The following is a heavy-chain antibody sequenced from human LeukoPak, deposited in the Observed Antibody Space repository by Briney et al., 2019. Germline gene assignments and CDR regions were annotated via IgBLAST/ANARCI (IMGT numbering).Heavy chain of an antibody. V-gene: IGHV3-20*04. CDR1: GFTFDDYG. Sequence: GGSLRLSCAASGFTFDDYGMSWVRQAPGKGLEWVSGINWNGGSTGYADSVKGRFTISRDNAKNSLYLQMNSLRAEDTALYYCARVPKAEVSLWFGEGDYYYMDVWGKGTTVTVSS. CDR3: ARVPKAEVSLWFGEGDYYYMDV. D-gene: IGHD3-10*01. CDR2: INWNGGST. J-gene: IGHJ6*03.